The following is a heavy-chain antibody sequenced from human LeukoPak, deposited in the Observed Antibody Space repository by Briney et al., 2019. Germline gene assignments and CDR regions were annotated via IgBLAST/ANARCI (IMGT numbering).Heavy chain of an antibody. J-gene: IGHJ3*02. D-gene: IGHD3-3*01. CDR1: GYTFTSYG. CDR2: ISAYNGNT. V-gene: IGHV1-18*01. Sequence: ASVKVSCKASGYTFTSYGISWVRQAPGQGLEWMGWISAYNGNTNYAQKLQGRVTMTTDTSTSTAYMELRSLRSDDTAVYYCARELGRSITIFGVVTDAFDIWGQGTMVIVSS. CDR3: ARELGRSITIFGVVTDAFDI.